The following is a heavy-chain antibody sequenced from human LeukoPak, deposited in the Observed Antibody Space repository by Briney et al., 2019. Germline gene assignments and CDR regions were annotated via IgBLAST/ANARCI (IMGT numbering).Heavy chain of an antibody. CDR3: ARDRSRYATPDY. V-gene: IGHV3-20*04. CDR1: GFTFDDYD. CDR2: INWNGGST. D-gene: IGHD3-10*01. Sequence: GGSLRLSCAASGFTFDDYDTSWVRQVPGKGLEWVSGINWNGGSTGYADSVKGRFTISRDNAKNSLYLQMNSLRAADTALYYCARDRSRYATPDYWGQGTLVTVSS. J-gene: IGHJ4*02.